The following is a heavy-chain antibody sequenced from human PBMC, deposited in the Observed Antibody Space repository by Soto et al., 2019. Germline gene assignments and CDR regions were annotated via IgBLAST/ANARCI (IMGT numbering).Heavy chain of an antibody. V-gene: IGHV1-69*01. CDR3: ATTYGCNTACPYYFDY. Sequence: QVLLVQSGAEVKKPGSSVKVSCKASVATFSSYAISWVRQSPGQGLEWMGGIIPILGAAHYAQKFQGRVTITADESTSTAYMILSSLRSAYTAVYYCATTYGCNTACPYYFDYWGQGTLVTVSA. CDR1: VATFSSYA. J-gene: IGHJ4*02. CDR2: IIPILGAA. D-gene: IGHD4-17*01.